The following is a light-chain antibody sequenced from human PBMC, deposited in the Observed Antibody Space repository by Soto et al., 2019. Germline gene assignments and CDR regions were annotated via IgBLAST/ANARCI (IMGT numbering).Light chain of an antibody. CDR3: QQYGSSSWT. V-gene: IGKV3-20*01. J-gene: IGKJ1*01. CDR2: GAS. CDR1: QSVSSNY. Sequence: DIVLTQSPGTLSLSPGERATLSCRASQSVSSNYLAWYQQKPVQAPRLLIHGASTRATGVPDRFSGRGSGTDCTLTISRLEPEDFAVYHCQQYGSSSWTFGQGAKVDIK.